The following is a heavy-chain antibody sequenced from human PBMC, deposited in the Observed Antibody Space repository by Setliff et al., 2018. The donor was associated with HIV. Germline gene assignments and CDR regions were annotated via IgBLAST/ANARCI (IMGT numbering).Heavy chain of an antibody. J-gene: IGHJ4*02. D-gene: IGHD2-15*01. Sequence: ASVKVSCKASGYTFTSLDINWVRQATGQGPEWVGWLNPTSGNTGSAQRFQGRVTMTRNTSISIAYMELSNLRSEDTAVYYYARGAPGRSCSGGSCSYFDYWGQGTLVTVSS. CDR2: LNPTSGNT. V-gene: IGHV1-8*01. CDR1: GYTFTSLD. CDR3: ARGAPGRSCSGGSCSYFDY.